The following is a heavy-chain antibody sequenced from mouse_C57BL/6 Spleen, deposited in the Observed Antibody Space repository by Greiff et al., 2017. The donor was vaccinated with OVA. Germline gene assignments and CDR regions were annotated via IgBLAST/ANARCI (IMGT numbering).Heavy chain of an antibody. V-gene: IGHV1-18*01. CDR3: ARLGNLDAMDY. J-gene: IGHJ4*01. Sequence: EVQLVESGPELVKPGASVKIPCKASGYTFTDYNMDWVKQSHGKSLEWIGDINPNNGGTIYNQKFKGKATLTVDKSSSTAYMELRSLTSEDTAVYYCARLGNLDAMDYWGQGTSVTVSS. CDR2: INPNNGGT. CDR1: GYTFTDYN.